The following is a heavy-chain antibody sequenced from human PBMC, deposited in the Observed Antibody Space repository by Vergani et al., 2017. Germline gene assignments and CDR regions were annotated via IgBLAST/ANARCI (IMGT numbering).Heavy chain of an antibody. J-gene: IGHJ4*02. CDR3: ARGGYGDYDYFDY. Sequence: QVQLQESGPGLVKPSQTLSLTCAVSGGSISSGGYSWSWIRQPPGKGLEWIGYIYHSGSTYYNPSLKSRVTISVDRSKNQFSLKLSSVTAADTAVYYCARGGYGDYDYFDYWGQGTLVTVSS. CDR2: IYHSGST. D-gene: IGHD4-17*01. V-gene: IGHV4-30-2*01. CDR1: GGSISSGGYS.